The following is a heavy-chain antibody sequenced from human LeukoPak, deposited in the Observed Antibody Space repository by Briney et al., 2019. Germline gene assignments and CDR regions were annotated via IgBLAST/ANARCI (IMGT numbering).Heavy chain of an antibody. CDR3: GKVAGITIFGVVIMDYYFDY. D-gene: IGHD3-3*01. CDR1: GFTFSSYG. Sequence: GRSLRLSCAASGFTFSSYGMHWVRQAPGKGLEWVAVISYDGSNKYYADSVKGRFTISRDNSKNTLYLQMNSLRAEDTAVYYCGKVAGITIFGVVIMDYYFDYWGQGTLVTVSS. CDR2: ISYDGSNK. J-gene: IGHJ4*02. V-gene: IGHV3-30*18.